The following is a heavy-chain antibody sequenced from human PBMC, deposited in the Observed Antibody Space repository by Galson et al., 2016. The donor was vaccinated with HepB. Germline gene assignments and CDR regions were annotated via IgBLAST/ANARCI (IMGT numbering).Heavy chain of an antibody. CDR1: GYTFNSYG. Sequence: SVKVSCKASGYTFNSYGITWVRQAPGQGLEWMGWLSAYNGATHYAHNFQGRVTMTTERFTTTAYMELRSLRFDDTAVYYCARGGLYSGNYYLAYWGQGTRVTVSS. J-gene: IGHJ4*02. D-gene: IGHD1-1*01. CDR3: ARGGLYSGNYYLAY. CDR2: LSAYNGAT. V-gene: IGHV1-18*01.